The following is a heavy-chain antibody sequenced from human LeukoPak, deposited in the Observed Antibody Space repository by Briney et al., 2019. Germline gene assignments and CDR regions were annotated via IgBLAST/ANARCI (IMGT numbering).Heavy chain of an antibody. Sequence: ASVKVSCKASGYTFTGYYMHWVRQAPGQGLEWMGWINPNSGGINYAQKFQGRVTMTRDTSISTAYMELSRLRSDDTAVYYCARALDCSSTSCYDFDYWGQGTLVTVSS. V-gene: IGHV1-2*02. J-gene: IGHJ4*02. D-gene: IGHD2-2*01. CDR3: ARALDCSSTSCYDFDY. CDR1: GYTFTGYY. CDR2: INPNSGGI.